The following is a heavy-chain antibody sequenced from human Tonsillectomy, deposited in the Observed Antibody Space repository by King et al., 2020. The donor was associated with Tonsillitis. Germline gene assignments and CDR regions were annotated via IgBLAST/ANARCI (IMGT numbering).Heavy chain of an antibody. J-gene: IGHJ5*02. CDR2: INPNSGAT. CDR3: MRGRTYHYDSSAYDH. CDR1: GYTFIAYY. Sequence: QLQLVQSGAEVKKPGASVKVSCKASGYTFIAYYMHWVRQAPGQGLEWMGWINPNSGATNHAQKFQGRVTLTRDTSISTAYMERSRLRPDDTAVYYCMRGRTYHYDSSAYDHWGQGTLVTVSS. V-gene: IGHV1-2*02. D-gene: IGHD3-22*01.